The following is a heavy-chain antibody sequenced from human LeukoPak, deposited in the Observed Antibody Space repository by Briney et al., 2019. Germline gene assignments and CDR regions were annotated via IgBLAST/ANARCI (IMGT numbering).Heavy chain of an antibody. D-gene: IGHD3-10*01. CDR3: TRAYGDY. Sequence: GGSLRLSCVASEFPFSRYWMGWVRQAPGKGLEWVANINQDGSEKYYVDSARGRFTISRDNGKNSVYLQLNSLRGDDTGLYYCTRAYGDYWGPGALVTVSS. J-gene: IGHJ4*02. V-gene: IGHV3-7*01. CDR1: EFPFSRYW. CDR2: INQDGSEK.